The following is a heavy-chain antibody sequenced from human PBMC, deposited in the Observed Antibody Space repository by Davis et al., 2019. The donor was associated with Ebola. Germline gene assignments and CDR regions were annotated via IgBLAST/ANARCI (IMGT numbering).Heavy chain of an antibody. D-gene: IGHD1-26*01. Sequence: PGGSLRLSCAASGFTFSGSAMHWVRQASGKGLAWVGRIRSKANSYATAYAASVKGRFTISRDDSKNTAYLQMNSLKTEDTAVYYCTRGFAIVGATPVDYWGQGTLVTVSS. CDR2: IRSKANSYAT. CDR3: TRGFAIVGATPVDY. CDR1: GFTFSGSA. V-gene: IGHV3-73*01. J-gene: IGHJ4*02.